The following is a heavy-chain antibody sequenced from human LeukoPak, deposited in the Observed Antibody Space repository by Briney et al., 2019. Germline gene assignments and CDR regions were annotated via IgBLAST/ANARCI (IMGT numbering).Heavy chain of an antibody. V-gene: IGHV3-53*01. CDR2: IYSGGST. D-gene: IGHD3-10*01. J-gene: IGHJ4*02. Sequence: PGGSLRLSCAASGFTVSSNYMSWVRQAPGKGLEWVSVIYSGGSTYHADSVKGRFTISRDNSKNTLYLQMNSLRAEDTAVYYCARLTMVRGVITAYYYFDYWGQGTLVTVSS. CDR1: GFTVSSNY. CDR3: ARLTMVRGVITAYYYFDY.